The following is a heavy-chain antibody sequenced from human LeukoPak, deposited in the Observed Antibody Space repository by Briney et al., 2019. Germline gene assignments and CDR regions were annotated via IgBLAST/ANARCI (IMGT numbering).Heavy chain of an antibody. Sequence: SETLSLTCTVSGYSISSGYYWSWIRQPPGKGLEWIGEINHSGSTNYNPSLKSRVTISVDTSKNHFSLKLTSVTAADTAVYYCARIATAGIYYMDVWGKGTTVTVSS. V-gene: IGHV4-38-2*02. J-gene: IGHJ6*03. CDR1: GYSISSGYY. D-gene: IGHD6-13*01. CDR2: INHSGST. CDR3: ARIATAGIYYMDV.